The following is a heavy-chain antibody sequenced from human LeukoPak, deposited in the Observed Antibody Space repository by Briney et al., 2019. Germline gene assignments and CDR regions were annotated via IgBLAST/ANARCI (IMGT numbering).Heavy chain of an antibody. J-gene: IGHJ4*02. V-gene: IGHV1-18*01. Sequence: GASVKVSCKASGYSFTSYGISWVRQAPGQGLEWMGWISAYNGNTNYAQKFQGRVTMTRDTSISTAYMELSRLRSDDTAVYYCARDRVRYYYDSSGSPGYWGQGTLVTVSS. CDR3: ARDRVRYYYDSSGSPGY. D-gene: IGHD3-22*01. CDR1: GYSFTSYG. CDR2: ISAYNGNT.